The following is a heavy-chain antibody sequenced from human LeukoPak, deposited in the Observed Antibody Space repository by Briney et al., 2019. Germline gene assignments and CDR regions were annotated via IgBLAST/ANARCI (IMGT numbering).Heavy chain of an antibody. CDR1: GFTFSDHA. J-gene: IGHJ4*02. V-gene: IGHV3-23*01. Sequence: PGGSLRLSCAASGFTFSDHAMSWVRQAPGKGLEWVSAIRGTGTTTYYAASVKGRFTISRDNSKNILYLQMSSLRVEDTAMYYCAKQSYARSLGEGGPGTLVTVSS. CDR3: AKQSYARSLGE. CDR2: IRGTGTTT. D-gene: IGHD2-8*01.